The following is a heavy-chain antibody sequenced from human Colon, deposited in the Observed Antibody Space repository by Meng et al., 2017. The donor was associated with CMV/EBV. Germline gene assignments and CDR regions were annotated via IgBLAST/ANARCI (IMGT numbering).Heavy chain of an antibody. CDR3: VKGHTMINP. D-gene: IGHD3-16*01. V-gene: IGHV3-11*05. Sequence: QVKLVQSGGVLVEPVGSLRLSCAASGFIFSDYYMTWIREAPGKGLEWVSYISPTGSDTNYADSVRGRFTISRDNAKNSLFLQMSSLTAEDTAVYYCVKGHTMINPWGQGTLVTVAS. CDR2: ISPTGSDT. J-gene: IGHJ5*02. CDR1: GFIFSDYY.